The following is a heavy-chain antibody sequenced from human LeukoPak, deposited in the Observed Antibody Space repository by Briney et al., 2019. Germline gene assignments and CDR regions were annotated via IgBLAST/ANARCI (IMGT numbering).Heavy chain of an antibody. CDR2: ISRSGSTI. CDR3: ARDLSMVHFDY. J-gene: IGHJ4*02. CDR1: GFTFSSYE. D-gene: IGHD3-10*01. V-gene: IGHV3-48*03. Sequence: GGSLRLSCAASGFTFSSYEMNWVRQAPGKGLEWVSYISRSGSTIYYADSVKGRFTISRDNAKNSLYLQMNSLRGEDTAVYYCARDLSMVHFDYWGQGTLVTVSS.